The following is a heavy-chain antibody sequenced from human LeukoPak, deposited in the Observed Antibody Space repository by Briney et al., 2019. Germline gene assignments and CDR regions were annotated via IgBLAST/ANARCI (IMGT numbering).Heavy chain of an antibody. D-gene: IGHD4-17*01. J-gene: IGHJ4*02. CDR1: GGSFSGYY. CDR3: ARVAGDYGDFFDY. CDR2: INHSGST. V-gene: IGHV4-34*01. Sequence: SETLSLTCAVYGGSFSGYYWSWIRQPPGKGLEWIGEINHSGSTNYNPSLKSRVTISVDTSKNQFSLKLSSVTAADTAVYYCARVAGDYGDFFDYWGQGTLVTVSS.